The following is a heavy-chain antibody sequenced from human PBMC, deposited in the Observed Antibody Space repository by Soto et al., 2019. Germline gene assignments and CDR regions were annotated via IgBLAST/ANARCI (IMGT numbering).Heavy chain of an antibody. Sequence: GGSLRLSCAASGFTFSDYYMSWIRQAPGKGLEWVSYISSSGSTIYYADSVKGRFTISRDNAKNSLYLQMNSLRAEDTAVYYFARVWGYCSGGSCYLANAFDIWGQGTMVTVSS. J-gene: IGHJ3*02. CDR3: ARVWGYCSGGSCYLANAFDI. V-gene: IGHV3-11*01. D-gene: IGHD2-15*01. CDR2: ISSSGSTI. CDR1: GFTFSDYY.